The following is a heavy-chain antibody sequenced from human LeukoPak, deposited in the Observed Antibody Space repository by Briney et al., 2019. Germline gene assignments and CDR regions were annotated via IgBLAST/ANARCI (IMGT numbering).Heavy chain of an antibody. CDR1: GGSISSFY. D-gene: IGHD6-19*01. CDR2: IYYSGST. V-gene: IGHV4-59*12. CDR3: ARRAIAVAGRTFDY. J-gene: IGHJ4*02. Sequence: PSETLSLTCTVSGGSISSFYWSWIRQPPGKGLEWIGYIYYSGSTDYNPSLRSRVTISIDTSKNQFSLKLSSVTAADTAVYYCARRAIAVAGRTFDYWGQGTLVTVSS.